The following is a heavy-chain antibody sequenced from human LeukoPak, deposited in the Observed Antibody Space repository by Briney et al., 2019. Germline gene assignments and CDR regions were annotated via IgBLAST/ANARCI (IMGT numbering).Heavy chain of an antibody. J-gene: IGHJ4*02. Sequence: PSETLSLTCTVSGGSISNYYWSWIRQPAGKGLEWIGRMYTTGNIDYSPSLKSRVTMSVDTSKNQFSLRLNSVTAADTAVYYCARGPYCTAGTCYPDYWGQGILVTVSS. CDR3: ARGPYCTAGTCYPDY. CDR2: MYTTGNI. V-gene: IGHV4-4*07. CDR1: GGSISNYY. D-gene: IGHD2-15*01.